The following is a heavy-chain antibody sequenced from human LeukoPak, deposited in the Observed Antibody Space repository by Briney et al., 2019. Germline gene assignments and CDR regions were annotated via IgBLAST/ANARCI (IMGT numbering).Heavy chain of an antibody. V-gene: IGHV3-23*01. D-gene: IGHD1-1*01. CDR2: ISGSGGST. Sequence: GGSLRLSCGASGFTFSSYWMSWVRQAPGKGLEWVSAISGSGGSTYYADSVKGRFTISRDNSKNTLYLQMNSLRAEDTAVYYCAKMGTTGIYFDYWGQGTLVTVSS. CDR1: GFTFSSYW. CDR3: AKMGTTGIYFDY. J-gene: IGHJ4*02.